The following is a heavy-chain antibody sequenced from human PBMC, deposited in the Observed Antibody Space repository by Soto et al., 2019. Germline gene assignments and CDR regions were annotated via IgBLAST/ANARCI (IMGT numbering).Heavy chain of an antibody. D-gene: IGHD3-10*01. V-gene: IGHV2-5*01. CDR1: GFSLSTSGVG. Sequence: QITLKESGPTLVKPTQTLTLTCTFSGFSLSTSGVGVGWVRQPPGKALEWLALIYSNDDKRFSTSLKSRLTSTKYNSKNQVVLTLTNMYPGDTATYYCTHMRVSGVYGMDVWGQGTTVTVSS. CDR2: IYSNDDK. CDR3: THMRVSGVYGMDV. J-gene: IGHJ6*02.